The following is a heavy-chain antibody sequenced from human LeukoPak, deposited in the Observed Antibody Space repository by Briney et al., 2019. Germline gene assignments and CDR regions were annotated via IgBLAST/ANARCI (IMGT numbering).Heavy chain of an antibody. CDR1: GGSISSSSYY. Sequence: SETLSLTCTVSGGSISSSSYYWGWIRQPPGKGLEWIGVIHYSGSTNYNPSLKSRVTISVHTSKNQFSLKLSSVTAADTALYSCARVDYSYYYMDVWGKGTTVTVSS. CDR3: ARVDYSYYYMDV. V-gene: IGHV4-39*01. CDR2: IHYSGST. J-gene: IGHJ6*03.